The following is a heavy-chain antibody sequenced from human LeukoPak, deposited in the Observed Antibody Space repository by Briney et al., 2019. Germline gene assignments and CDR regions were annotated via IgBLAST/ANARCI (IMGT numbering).Heavy chain of an antibody. Sequence: GGSLRRSCAASGFTFSDYYMSWIRQAPGKGLEWVSYISSSGNTIYYVDSVKGRFTISRDNAKKSLYLQMNSLRAEDTAVYYCARDRDYYYDSSGYCLGYWGQGTLVTVSS. CDR1: GFTFSDYY. D-gene: IGHD3-22*01. CDR3: ARDRDYYYDSSGYCLGY. J-gene: IGHJ4*02. CDR2: ISSSGNTI. V-gene: IGHV3-11*01.